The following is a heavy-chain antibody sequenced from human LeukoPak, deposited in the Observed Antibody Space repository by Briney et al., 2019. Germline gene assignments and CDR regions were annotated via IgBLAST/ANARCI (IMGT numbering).Heavy chain of an antibody. Sequence: SVKVSCKASGGTFSSYAISWVRQAPGQGLEWMGRIIPILGIANYAQKFQGRVTITADKSTSTAYMELSSLRSEDTAVYYCAKNLPTSYQLLFLNWFDPWGQGTLVTVSS. J-gene: IGHJ5*02. CDR3: AKNLPTSYQLLFLNWFDP. CDR1: GGTFSSYA. D-gene: IGHD2-2*01. CDR2: IIPILGIA. V-gene: IGHV1-69*04.